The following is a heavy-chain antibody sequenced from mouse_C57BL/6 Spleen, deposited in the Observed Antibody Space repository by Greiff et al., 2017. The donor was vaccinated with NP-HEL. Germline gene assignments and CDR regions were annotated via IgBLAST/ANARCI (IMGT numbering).Heavy chain of an antibody. J-gene: IGHJ4*01. CDR2: ISNGGGST. V-gene: IGHV5-12*01. CDR1: GFTFSDYY. CDR3: ARHYAMDY. Sequence: EVQLVESGGGLVQPGGSLKLSCAASGFTFSDYYMYWVRQTPEKRLEWVAYISNGGGSTYYPDTVKGRFTISRDNAKNTLYLQMRRLKSEGTAMDYCARHYAMDYWGQGTSVTVSS.